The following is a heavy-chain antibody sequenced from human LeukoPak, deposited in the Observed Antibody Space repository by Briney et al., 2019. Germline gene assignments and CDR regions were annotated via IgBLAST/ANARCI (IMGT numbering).Heavy chain of an antibody. J-gene: IGHJ5*02. CDR2: IFPGDSKT. CDR1: GYTFTNYW. V-gene: IGHV5-51*01. D-gene: IGHD6-13*01. CDR3: GRLKGNSWQNKWFDP. Sequence: GESLKISCKASGYTFTNYWIAWVRQMPGKGLEWMASIFPGDSKTRYSPSFQGQVTISADKSITTAYLQWSSLETSDTAIYFCGRLKGNSWQNKWFDPGAREPWSSSPQ.